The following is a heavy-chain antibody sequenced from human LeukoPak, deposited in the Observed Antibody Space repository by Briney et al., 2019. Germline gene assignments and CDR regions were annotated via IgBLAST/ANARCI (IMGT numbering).Heavy chain of an antibody. CDR3: ARQTYYDILTGSEFDY. J-gene: IGHJ4*02. Sequence: SETLSLTCTVSGGSIISSIYYWGWIRQPPRKGLEWIGSIYYSGSTYYNPSLKSRVTISVDTSKNQFSLKLSSVTAADTAVYYCARQTYYDILTGSEFDYWGQGTLVTVSS. CDR1: GGSIISSIYY. D-gene: IGHD3-9*01. CDR2: IYYSGST. V-gene: IGHV4-39*01.